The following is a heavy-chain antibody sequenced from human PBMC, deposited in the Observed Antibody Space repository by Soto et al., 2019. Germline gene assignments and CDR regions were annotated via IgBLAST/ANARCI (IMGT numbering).Heavy chain of an antibody. CDR3: ARQSIAAANYGFGMDV. J-gene: IGHJ6*02. D-gene: IGHD6-6*01. V-gene: IGHV4-61*01. CDR2: VSHSGST. Sequence: XETLWLPCTVARCSVSSASYFWKWIRQSPGKGLEWIGYVSHSGSTNSNPSLKSRVTISEDTSKNQFSLKLTSVTAADTAVYYCARQSIAAANYGFGMDVWGQGTTVTVSS. CDR1: RCSVSSASYF.